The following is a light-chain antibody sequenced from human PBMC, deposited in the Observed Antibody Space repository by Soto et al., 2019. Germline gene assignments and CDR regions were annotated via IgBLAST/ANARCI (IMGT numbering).Light chain of an antibody. V-gene: IGKV1-17*01. CDR1: QGIGND. CDR2: ATS. J-gene: IGKJ1*01. CDR3: LTYNRYPKT. Sequence: DIQMNQSRSSLSASVGDRVTITCRASQGIGNDLCWHQQKPGKAPKRLIYATSTLQSGVSSRFSGSGTGTEFTLFISSLQPEDSATYFCLTYNRYPKTLGQGTNVEIK.